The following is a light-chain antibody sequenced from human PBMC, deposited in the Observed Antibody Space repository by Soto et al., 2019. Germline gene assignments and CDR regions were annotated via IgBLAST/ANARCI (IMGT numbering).Light chain of an antibody. CDR3: FQGLQTPPIT. Sequence: DIVLTQSPLSLPVIPGEPASISCRSSQSLQYSNGYNYLDWYFQKPGQSPQLLISLGSIRASGVPDRFSGSGSGTDFTLKISRVEADDVGVYYCFQGLQTPPITFGQGTRLEIK. CDR1: QSLQYSNGYNY. CDR2: LGS. V-gene: IGKV2-28*01. J-gene: IGKJ5*01.